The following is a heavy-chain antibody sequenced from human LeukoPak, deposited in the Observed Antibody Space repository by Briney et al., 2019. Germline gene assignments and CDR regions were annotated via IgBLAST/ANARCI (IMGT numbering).Heavy chain of an antibody. CDR3: AKVPGYYYDSSGSYFDY. V-gene: IGHV3-23*01. Sequence: GGSLRLSCAASGFTFSSHARNWVRQAPGKRLEWVSAVRGGGVTTDYADVVKGRVSISRDNSKNTLYLQMSSLRDEDTAVYYCAKVPGYYYDSSGSYFDYWGQGTMVTVPS. CDR2: VRGGGVTT. CDR1: GFTFSSHA. J-gene: IGHJ4*02. D-gene: IGHD3-22*01.